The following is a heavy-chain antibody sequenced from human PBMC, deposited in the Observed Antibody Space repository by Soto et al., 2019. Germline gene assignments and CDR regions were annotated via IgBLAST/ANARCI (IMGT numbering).Heavy chain of an antibody. CDR1: GVTFSSNS. V-gene: IGHV3-48*02. D-gene: IGHD3-3*01. CDR3: ARVIWSGHLTSDL. Sequence: GGSMRLSCAASGVTFSSNSMNWVRQAPGKGLEWISYISSSSSTIYADSVKGRFTISRDNAKNSLYLQMNSLRDEDTAVYYCARVIWSGHLTSDLWGQGTLVTV. J-gene: IGHJ5*02. CDR2: ISSSSSTI.